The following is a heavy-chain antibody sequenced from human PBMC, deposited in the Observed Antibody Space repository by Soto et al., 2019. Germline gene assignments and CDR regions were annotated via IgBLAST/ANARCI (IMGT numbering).Heavy chain of an antibody. J-gene: IGHJ6*02. Sequence: GESLKISCAASGFTFSSYSMNWVRQAPGKGLEWVSSISSSSSYIYYADSVKGRFTISRDNAKNSLYLQMNSLRAEDTAVYYCARAAVKDQGYVDYYGMDVWGQGTTVTVSS. CDR3: ARAAVKDQGYVDYYGMDV. CDR1: GFTFSSYS. CDR2: ISSSSSYI. V-gene: IGHV3-21*01. D-gene: IGHD3-10*02.